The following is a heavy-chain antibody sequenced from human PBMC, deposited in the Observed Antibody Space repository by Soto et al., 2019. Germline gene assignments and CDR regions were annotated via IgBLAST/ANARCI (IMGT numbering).Heavy chain of an antibody. D-gene: IGHD3-22*01. J-gene: IGHJ3*02. CDR3: ARSYITMIVVVNAGSTNAFDI. CDR1: GYTFTGYY. V-gene: IGHV1-2*04. Sequence: GSVKVSCKASGYTFTGYYMHWVRQAPGQGLEWMGWINPNSGGTNYAQKFQGWVTMTRDTSISTAYMELSRLRSDDTAVYYCARSYITMIVVVNAGSTNAFDIWGQGTMVTVSS. CDR2: INPNSGGT.